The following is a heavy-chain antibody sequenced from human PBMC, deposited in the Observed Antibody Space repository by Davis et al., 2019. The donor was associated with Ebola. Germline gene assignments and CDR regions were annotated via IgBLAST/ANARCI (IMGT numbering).Heavy chain of an antibody. D-gene: IGHD4-17*01. CDR2: IYRDERT. J-gene: IGHJ2*01. CDR3: ARHASGDFWYFGL. Sequence: GESLKISCAASGFIVSGKYMSWVRQAPGKGLEWVSVIYRDERTYYADSVKGRFAISRDNSKNTLYLQMNNLRAEDTAVYYCARHASGDFWYFGLWGRGTLVTVSS. CDR1: GFIVSGKY. V-gene: IGHV3-53*01.